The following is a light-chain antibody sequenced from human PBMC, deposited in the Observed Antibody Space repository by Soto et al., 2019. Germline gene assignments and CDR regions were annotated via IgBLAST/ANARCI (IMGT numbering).Light chain of an antibody. J-gene: IGKJ4*01. CDR1: QGIGSA. CDR3: QQVKSYPRT. V-gene: IGKV1-13*02. Sequence: AVQLTQSPSSLSASVGDRVTISCRASQGIGSALAWYQQNPGKAPKVLIYDASSLESGVPSRFSGSGSGTDFTLTISSLQPEDFASYYCQQVKSYPRTFGGGTKVEIK. CDR2: DAS.